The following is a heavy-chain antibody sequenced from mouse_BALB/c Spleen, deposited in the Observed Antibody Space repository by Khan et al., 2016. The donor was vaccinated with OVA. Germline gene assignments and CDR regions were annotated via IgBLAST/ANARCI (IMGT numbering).Heavy chain of an antibody. CDR1: GYTFPEYT. D-gene: IGHD3-3*01. J-gene: IGHJ4*01. CDR2: INPKNGGT. V-gene: IGHV1-18*01. Sequence: EVELVESGPELVKPGASVKISCRTSGYTFPEYTVHWVKQSLGKSLDWIGVINPKNGGTAYNQKFKGKATLTVDKSSSTAYMEFRSLTSEDSAIYYCARDAGRYWGQGTSATVAS. CDR3: ARDAGRY.